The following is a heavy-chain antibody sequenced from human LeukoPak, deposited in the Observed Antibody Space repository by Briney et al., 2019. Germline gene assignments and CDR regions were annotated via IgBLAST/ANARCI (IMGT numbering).Heavy chain of an antibody. Sequence: ASVKVSCKASGYTFTSYDINWVRQATGQGLEWMGWMNPNSGNTGYAQKFQGRVTMTRNTSISTAYMELSSLRAEDTAVYYCARGGAYYDILTGYYDYWGQGTLVTVSS. CDR2: MNPNSGNT. CDR3: ARGGAYYDILTGYYDY. J-gene: IGHJ4*02. V-gene: IGHV1-8*01. CDR1: GYTFTSYD. D-gene: IGHD3-9*01.